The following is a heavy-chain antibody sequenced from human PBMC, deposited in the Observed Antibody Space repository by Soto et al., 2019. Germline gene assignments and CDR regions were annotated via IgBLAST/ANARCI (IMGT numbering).Heavy chain of an antibody. J-gene: IGHJ5*02. CDR3: ARLEWAFET. CDR1: GFIFSDYW. Sequence: EVQLVESGGGLVQPGGSLRLSCAASGFIFSDYWMSWARQSAGKGPEWVANINQDGTEKYYADSLKGRFTISRDNATNSVFLQMNSLSAEETAVYYCARLEWAFETWGQGNLVTVSS. D-gene: IGHD1-1*01. CDR2: INQDGTEK. V-gene: IGHV3-7*01.